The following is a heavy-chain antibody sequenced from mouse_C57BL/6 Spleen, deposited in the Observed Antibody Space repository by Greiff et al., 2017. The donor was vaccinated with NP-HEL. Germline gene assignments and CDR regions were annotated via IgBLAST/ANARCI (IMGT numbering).Heavy chain of an antibody. Sequence: VKLQESGAELARPGASVKLSCKASGYTFTSYGISWVKQRTGQGLEWIGEIYPRSGNTYYNEKFKGKATLTADKSSSTAYMELRSLTSEDSAVYFCARYNNYGSSLYYYAMDYWGQGTSVTVSS. J-gene: IGHJ4*01. CDR2: IYPRSGNT. CDR3: ARYNNYGSSLYYYAMDY. D-gene: IGHD1-1*01. CDR1: GYTFTSYG. V-gene: IGHV1-81*01.